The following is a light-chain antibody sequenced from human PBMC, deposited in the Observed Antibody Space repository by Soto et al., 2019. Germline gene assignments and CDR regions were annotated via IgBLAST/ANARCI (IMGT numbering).Light chain of an antibody. CDR3: QSSDTNLSGLV. CDR1: ASNLGAKYA. CDR2: DNI. J-gene: IGLJ3*02. Sequence: QSVLTQPPSVSGAPGQRVTISCTGSASNLGAKYAVHWYQHLPGTAPKLLIYDNIHRPSGVPDRFSGSKSDTSASLAITGLQAEDEADYYCQSSDTNLSGLVFGGGTKLTVL. V-gene: IGLV1-40*01.